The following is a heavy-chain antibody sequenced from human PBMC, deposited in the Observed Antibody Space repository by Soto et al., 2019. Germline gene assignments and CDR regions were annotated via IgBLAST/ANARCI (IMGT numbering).Heavy chain of an antibody. CDR2: VSFDGSNK. Sequence: GGSLRLSCAASGFTFSGFWMSWVRQAPGKGLECVAIVSFDGSNKYYADSVKGRFTISRDNSKNTLYLQMSGLTPEDTAFYYCARDQTGITTAGGGRIDRWGQGTLVTVSS. D-gene: IGHD6-13*01. CDR3: ARDQTGITTAGGGRIDR. CDR1: GFTFSGFW. V-gene: IGHV3-30-3*01. J-gene: IGHJ5*02.